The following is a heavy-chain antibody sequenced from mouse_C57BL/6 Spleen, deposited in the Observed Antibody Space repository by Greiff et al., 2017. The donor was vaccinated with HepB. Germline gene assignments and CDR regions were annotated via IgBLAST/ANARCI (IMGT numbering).Heavy chain of an antibody. V-gene: IGHV3-6*01. CDR1: GYSITSGYY. J-gene: IGHJ1*03. CDR3: ARELNGYFDV. Sequence: VQLQQSGPGLVKPSQSLSLTCSVTGYSITSGYYWNWIRQFPGNKLEWMGYISYDGSNNYNPSLKNRISITRDTSKNQFFLKLNSVTTEDTATYYCARELNGYFDVWGTGTTVTVSS. CDR2: ISYDGSN.